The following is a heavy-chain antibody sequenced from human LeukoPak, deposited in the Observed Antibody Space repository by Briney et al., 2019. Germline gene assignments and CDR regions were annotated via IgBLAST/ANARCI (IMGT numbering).Heavy chain of an antibody. Sequence: GGSLRLSCAASGFTFSSYAMHWVRQAPGKGLEWVAVISYDGSNKYYAGSVKGRFTISRDNSKNTLYLQMNSLRAEDTAVYYCASEFDPWGQGTLVTVSS. CDR3: ASEFDP. J-gene: IGHJ5*02. V-gene: IGHV3-30-3*01. CDR1: GFTFSSYA. CDR2: ISYDGSNK.